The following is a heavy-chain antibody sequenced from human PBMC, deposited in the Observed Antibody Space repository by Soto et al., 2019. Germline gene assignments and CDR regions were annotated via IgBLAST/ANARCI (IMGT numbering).Heavy chain of an antibody. V-gene: IGHV1-46*01. CDR2: INPSGGST. J-gene: IGHJ6*02. CDR1: GYTFTSYY. CDR3: ARELVPAAMARNYYYYGMDV. D-gene: IGHD2-2*01. Sequence: QVQLVQSGAEVKKPGASVKVSCKASGYTFTSYYMHWVRQAPGQGLEGMGIINPSGGSTSYAQKFQGRVTMTRDTSTSTVYMELSSLRSEDTAVYYCARELVPAAMARNYYYYGMDVWGQGTTVTVSS.